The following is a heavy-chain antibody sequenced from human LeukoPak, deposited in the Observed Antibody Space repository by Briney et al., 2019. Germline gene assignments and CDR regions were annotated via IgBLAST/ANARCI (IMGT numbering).Heavy chain of an antibody. V-gene: IGHV4-31*03. CDR2: IYYSGST. J-gene: IGHJ4*02. CDR1: GGSISSGGYY. D-gene: IGHD2-2*01. Sequence: SETLSLTCTVSGGSISSGGYYWSWIRQHPGKGLEWIGYIYYSGSTYYNPSLKSRVTISVDTSKNQFSLKLSSVTAADTAVYYCARGRGIVVVPAARRYFDYWGQGTLVTVSS. CDR3: ARGRGIVVVPAARRYFDY.